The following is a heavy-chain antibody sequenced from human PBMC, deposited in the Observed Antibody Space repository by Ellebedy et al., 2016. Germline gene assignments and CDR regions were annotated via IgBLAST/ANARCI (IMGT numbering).Heavy chain of an antibody. J-gene: IGHJ1*01. Sequence: GGSLRLXCAASGFTFSSYAMSWVRQAPGKGLEWVSAISGSGGSTYYADSVKGRFTISRDNSKNTLYLQMNSLRAEDTAVYYCAKGVPAAPSGSWSEYFQHWGQGTLVTVSS. CDR3: AKGVPAAPSGSWSEYFQH. V-gene: IGHV3-23*01. CDR2: ISGSGGST. CDR1: GFTFSSYA. D-gene: IGHD2-2*01.